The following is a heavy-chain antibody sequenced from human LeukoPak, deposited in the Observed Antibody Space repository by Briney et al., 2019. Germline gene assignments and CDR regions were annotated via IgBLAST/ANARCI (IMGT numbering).Heavy chain of an antibody. J-gene: IGHJ4*02. V-gene: IGHV3-53*01. Sequence: GGSLRLSCAASGFTVSSNYMSWVRQAPGKGLEWVSVIYSGGSTYYADSVKGRFTVSRDNAKNSLYLQMNSLRAEDTAVYYCARGLCGGDCYDYWGQGTLVTVSS. CDR3: ARGLCGGDCYDY. D-gene: IGHD2-21*01. CDR2: IYSGGST. CDR1: GFTVSSNY.